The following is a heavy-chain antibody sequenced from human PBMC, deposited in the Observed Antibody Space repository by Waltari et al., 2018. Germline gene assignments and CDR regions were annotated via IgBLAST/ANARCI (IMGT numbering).Heavy chain of an antibody. D-gene: IGHD1-26*01. CDR1: GGSISSHY. J-gene: IGHJ5*02. Sequence: QVQLQESGPGLVKPSETLSLTCTVSGGSISSHYWSWIRQPPGKGLEWIGYIYYSGSTNYNPSLKSRVTISVDTSKNQFSLKLSSVTAADTAVYYCARAGGAIIVGAANWFDPWGQGTLVTVSS. CDR2: IYYSGST. V-gene: IGHV4-59*11. CDR3: ARAGGAIIVGAANWFDP.